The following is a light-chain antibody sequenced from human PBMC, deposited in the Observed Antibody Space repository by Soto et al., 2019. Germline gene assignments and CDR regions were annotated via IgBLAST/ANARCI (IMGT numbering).Light chain of an antibody. V-gene: IGLV2-23*01. CDR2: AGT. CDR3: CSYAGSSPYV. CDR1: SRDVGGYNP. J-gene: IGLJ1*01. Sequence: QSALTQPASVSGSPGQSITISCTGTSRDVGGYNPVSWYQLRPGKAPKLMIYAGTKRPSGVSNRFSGSKSGNTASLTISGLQAEDEADYYCCSYAGSSPYVFATGTKVTVL.